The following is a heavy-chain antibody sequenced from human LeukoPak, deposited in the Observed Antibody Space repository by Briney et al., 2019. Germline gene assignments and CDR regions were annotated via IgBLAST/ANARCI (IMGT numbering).Heavy chain of an antibody. J-gene: IGHJ4*02. CDR2: ISFSSGFT. CDR3: AREDRDGYNRVDS. CDR1: GFTFSSYN. Sequence: KAGGSLRLSCAASGFTFSSYNMNWVRQAPGKGLEWISYISFSSGFTNYADSVKGRFTISRDNAKNSLYLQMNSLRAEDTAVYYCAREDRDGYNRVDSWGQGTLVTVSS. V-gene: IGHV3-21*05. D-gene: IGHD5-24*01.